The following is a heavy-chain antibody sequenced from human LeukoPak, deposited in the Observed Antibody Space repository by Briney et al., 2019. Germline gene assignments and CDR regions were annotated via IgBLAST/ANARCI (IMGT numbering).Heavy chain of an antibody. D-gene: IGHD3-10*01. CDR3: ARDRDYGSGSYLY. Sequence: QPGGSLRLSCAASGFTFSSYWMSWVRQAPGKGLVWVANIKQDGSEKYYVDSVKGRFTISRDNAKNSLYLQMNSLRAEDTSVYYCARDRDYGSGSYLYWGQGTLVTVSS. V-gene: IGHV3-7*01. CDR2: IKQDGSEK. CDR1: GFTFSSYW. J-gene: IGHJ4*02.